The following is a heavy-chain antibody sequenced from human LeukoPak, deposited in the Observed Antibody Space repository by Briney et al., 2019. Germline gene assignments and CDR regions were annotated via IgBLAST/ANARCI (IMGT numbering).Heavy chain of an antibody. CDR3: AKAKYCSSTSCLYRSFDY. Sequence: GGSLRLSCAASGFTFDDYAMHWVRQAPGKGLEWVAFIRYDGSNKYYADSVKGRFTISRDNSKNTLYLQMNSLRAEDTAVYYCAKAKYCSSTSCLYRSFDYWGQGTLVTVSS. CDR2: IRYDGSNK. V-gene: IGHV3-30*02. J-gene: IGHJ4*02. CDR1: GFTFDDYA. D-gene: IGHD2-2*01.